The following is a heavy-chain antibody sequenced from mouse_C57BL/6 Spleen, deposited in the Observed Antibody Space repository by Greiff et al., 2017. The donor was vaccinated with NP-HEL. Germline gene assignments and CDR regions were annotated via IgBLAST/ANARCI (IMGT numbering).Heavy chain of an antibody. Sequence: EVHLVESGGGLVKPGGSLKLSCAASGFTFSDYGMHWVRQAPEKGLEWVAYISSGSSTIYYADTVKGRFTISRDNAKNTLFLQMTSLRSEDTAMYYCARREALTPMDYWGQGTSVTVSS. CDR1: GFTFSDYG. CDR2: ISSGSSTI. J-gene: IGHJ4*01. V-gene: IGHV5-17*01. CDR3: ARREALTPMDY.